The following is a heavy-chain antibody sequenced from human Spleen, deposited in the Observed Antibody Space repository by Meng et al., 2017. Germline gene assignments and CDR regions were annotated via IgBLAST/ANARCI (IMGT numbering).Heavy chain of an antibody. V-gene: IGHV4-39*07. CDR2: IYYTGST. CDR1: GDSITKSNFY. J-gene: IGHJ4*02. D-gene: IGHD6-19*01. Sequence: SETLSPTCIVSGDSITKSNFYWGWIRQPPGKGLEWIGNIYYTGSTFYNPSLESRVTISVDISKNQISLGLTSVTAADTAIYYCATNWEASVPGPFDSWGQGTLVTVSS. CDR3: ATNWEASVPGPFDS.